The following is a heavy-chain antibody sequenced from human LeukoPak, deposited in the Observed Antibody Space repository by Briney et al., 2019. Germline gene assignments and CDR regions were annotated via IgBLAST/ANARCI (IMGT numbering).Heavy chain of an antibody. D-gene: IGHD6-19*01. V-gene: IGHV3-30*18. CDR1: GFTFSSYG. CDR2: ISYDGSNK. CDR3: AKGLSGVAGTFYYGMDV. Sequence: GGSLRLSCAASGFTFSSYGMHWVRQAPGKGLEWVAVISYDGSNKYYADSVKGRFTISRDNSKNTLYLQMNSLRAEDTAVYYCAKGLSGVAGTFYYGMDVWGQGTTVTVSS. J-gene: IGHJ6*02.